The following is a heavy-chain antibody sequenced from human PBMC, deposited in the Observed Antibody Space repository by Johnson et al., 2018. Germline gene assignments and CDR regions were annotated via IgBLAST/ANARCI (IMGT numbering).Heavy chain of an antibody. Sequence: VQLVQSGGGLVQPGGSLRLSCAASGFTFSSYSMNWVRQAPGKGLEWVSYISSSSSTIYYAASVKGRFTISRDNSKNILYLQMNSLRVEDTAIYYWAKEVINLNPGRQGYWGQGTLVTVSS. J-gene: IGHJ4*02. CDR2: ISSSSSTI. CDR1: GFTFSSYS. V-gene: IGHV3-48*01. D-gene: IGHD2/OR15-2a*01. CDR3: AKEVINLNPGRQGY.